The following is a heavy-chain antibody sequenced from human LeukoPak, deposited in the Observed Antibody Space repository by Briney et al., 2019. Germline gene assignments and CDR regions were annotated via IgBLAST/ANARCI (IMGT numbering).Heavy chain of an antibody. CDR1: GFTVNNNY. V-gene: IGHV3-53*01. Sequence: PGGSLRLSCAASGFTVNNNYMNWVRQAPGKGLEWVSGIYGDGSTYYADSVKGRFTISRDSSKNTLFLQMDSLRAEDTAVYYCARGEGLFDYWGQGTLVTVSS. J-gene: IGHJ4*02. CDR2: IYGDGST. CDR3: ARGEGLFDY.